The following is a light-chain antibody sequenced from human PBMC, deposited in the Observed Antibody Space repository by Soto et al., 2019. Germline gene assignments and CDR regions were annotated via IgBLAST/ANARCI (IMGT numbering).Light chain of an antibody. V-gene: IGKV3-20*01. CDR1: QSVSSRY. CDR3: QRYGTSVT. Sequence: EIVLTQSPGTLSLSPGERATLPCRASQSVSSRYSAWYQQIPGQAPRLLIYDAPRRPTASPARFGGRGSGTDFALPISRLEPDDFPGYCCQRYGTSVTCGGGPKVEL. J-gene: IGKJ4*01. CDR2: DAP.